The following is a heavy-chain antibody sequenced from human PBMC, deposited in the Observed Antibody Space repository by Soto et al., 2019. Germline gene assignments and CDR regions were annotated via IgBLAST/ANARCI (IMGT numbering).Heavy chain of an antibody. CDR1: GGSISKSNCF. CDR3: ARLGWGNGDSDY. J-gene: IGHJ4*02. V-gene: IGHV4-39*01. Sequence: QLQLQESGPGLVKSSETLSLTCTVSGGSISKSNCFWGWIRQAPGKGLEWIASILYSGTTSYNSSLKSRVAISVDTSKNQFSLELNSVTAADTAVYYCARLGWGNGDSDYWGQGTLVTVSS. D-gene: IGHD2-21*01. CDR2: ILYSGTT.